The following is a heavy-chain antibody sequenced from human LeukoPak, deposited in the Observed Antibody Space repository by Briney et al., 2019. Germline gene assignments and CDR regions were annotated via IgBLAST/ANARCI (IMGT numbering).Heavy chain of an antibody. Sequence: KPSETLSLTCAVSGGSISSGGYSWSWIRQPPGKGLEWIGYIYHSGSTYYNPSLKSRVTISVGTSKNQFSLKLSSVTAADTAVYYCARLGAGPTYYDFWSGYSSFYFDYWGQGTLVTVSS. J-gene: IGHJ4*02. CDR1: GGSISSGGYS. D-gene: IGHD3-3*01. V-gene: IGHV4-30-2*03. CDR3: ARLGAGPTYYDFWSGYSSFYFDY. CDR2: IYHSGST.